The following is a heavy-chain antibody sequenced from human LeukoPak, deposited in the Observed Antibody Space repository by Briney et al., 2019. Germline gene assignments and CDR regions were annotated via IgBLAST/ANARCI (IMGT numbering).Heavy chain of an antibody. CDR3: AKDDSGTFDY. J-gene: IGHJ4*02. D-gene: IGHD5-12*01. CDR2: IWYDGSKE. V-gene: IGHV3-33*03. Sequence: PGGSLRLSCAASGFSFSSYGMHWVRQAPGKGLEWVAVIWYDGSKEHYVDSVKGRFTISGDNAKNTVFLQMNSLRVEDSAVYYCAKDDSGTFDYWGQGIPVIVSS. CDR1: GFSFSSYG.